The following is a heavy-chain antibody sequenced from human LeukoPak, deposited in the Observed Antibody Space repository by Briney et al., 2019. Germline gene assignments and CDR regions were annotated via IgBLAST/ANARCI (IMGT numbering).Heavy chain of an antibody. Sequence: GRSLRLSCEASGFTLSSYAMSWVRHAPGKGLEWVSGIIDSGDITYYANSVKGRFTISRDNSKNTLYLQMNSLRAEDTAVYYCAKLGGQEVYNYYVGVWGKGTTVAVSS. D-gene: IGHD3-16*01. V-gene: IGHV3-23*01. CDR2: IIDSGDIT. CDR1: GFTLSSYA. CDR3: AKLGGQEVYNYYVGV. J-gene: IGHJ6*03.